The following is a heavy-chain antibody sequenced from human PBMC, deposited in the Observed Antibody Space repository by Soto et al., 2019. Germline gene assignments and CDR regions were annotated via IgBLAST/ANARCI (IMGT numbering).Heavy chain of an antibody. V-gene: IGHV3-30*18. D-gene: IGHD1-26*01. Sequence: QVQLVESGGGVVQPGRSLRLSCAASGFTFSSYGMHWVRQAPGKGLEWVAVISYDGSNKYYADSVKGRFTITRDNSKNTLYVQMNSLRAEDTAVYYCAKDREAWELHFDYWGQGTLVTVSS. J-gene: IGHJ4*02. CDR3: AKDREAWELHFDY. CDR1: GFTFSSYG. CDR2: ISYDGSNK.